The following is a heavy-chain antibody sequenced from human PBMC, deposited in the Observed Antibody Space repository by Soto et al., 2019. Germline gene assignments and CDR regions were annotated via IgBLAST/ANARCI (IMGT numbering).Heavy chain of an antibody. J-gene: IGHJ4*02. V-gene: IGHV3-15*07. D-gene: IGHD2-21*02. CDR1: GFAFTNAW. Sequence: EVLLVESGGDLVKPGGSLRLSCAASGFAFTNAWMHWVRQAPGKGLEWVGRIVSKAEGETTDYAAPVKGRFTISRDDSKNMVYLQMTSLKPDDTAVYYCITATTVVTFGRHYWGQGTLVTVSS. CDR3: ITATTVVTFGRHY. CDR2: IVSKAEGETT.